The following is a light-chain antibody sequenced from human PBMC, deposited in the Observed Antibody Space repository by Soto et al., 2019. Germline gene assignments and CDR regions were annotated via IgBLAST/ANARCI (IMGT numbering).Light chain of an antibody. V-gene: IGLV2-23*02. Sequence: QSALTQPASVSGSPGQSITISCTGTSSDVGSYDLVSWYQHHPCKAPKLMIYEVSKRPSGVSNRFSGSKSGNTASLPLSGLQAEDEADYYFCSYAGSSTEVFGGGTKLTVL. CDR2: EVS. J-gene: IGLJ3*02. CDR1: SSDVGSYDL. CDR3: CSYAGSSTEV.